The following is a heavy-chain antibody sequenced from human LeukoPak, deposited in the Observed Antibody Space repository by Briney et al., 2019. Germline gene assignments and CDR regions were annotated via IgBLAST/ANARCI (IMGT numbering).Heavy chain of an antibody. CDR2: ISGSGGST. Sequence: GGSLRLSCAASGFTVSSNYMSWVRQAPGKGLEWVSAISGSGGSTYYADSVKGRFTISRDNSKNTLYLQMNSLRAEDTAVYYCAKVVRLVIDYWGQGTLVTVSS. J-gene: IGHJ4*02. V-gene: IGHV3-23*01. CDR1: GFTVSSNY. D-gene: IGHD3-9*01. CDR3: AKVVRLVIDY.